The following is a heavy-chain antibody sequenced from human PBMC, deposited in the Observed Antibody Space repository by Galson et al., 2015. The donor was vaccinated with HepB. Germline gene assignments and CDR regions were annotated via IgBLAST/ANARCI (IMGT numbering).Heavy chain of an antibody. Sequence: CAISGDSVSSNSVTWNWIRQSPSRGLEWLGRTYYRSKWYNDYAVSVKSRITINPDTSKNQFSLQLNSVTPEDTAVYYCARDYDYIWGSYPNNAFDIWGQGTMVTVSS. D-gene: IGHD3-16*02. CDR1: GDSVSSNSVT. CDR3: ARDYDYIWGSYPNNAFDI. CDR2: TYYRSKWYN. J-gene: IGHJ3*02. V-gene: IGHV6-1*01.